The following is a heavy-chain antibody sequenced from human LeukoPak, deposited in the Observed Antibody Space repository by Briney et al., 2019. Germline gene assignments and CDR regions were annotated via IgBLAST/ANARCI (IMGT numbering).Heavy chain of an antibody. CDR3: ARGDYSYDY. CDR2: MNPNSGNT. V-gene: IGHV1-8*01. CDR1: GYTFTSTG. Sequence: GASVKVSCKASGYTFTSTGFCWVRQAPGQGLEWMGWMNPNSGNTGYAQKFQGRVTMTRNTSISTAYMELSSLRSEDTAVYYCARGDYSYDYWGQGTLVTVSS. D-gene: IGHD4-11*01. J-gene: IGHJ4*02.